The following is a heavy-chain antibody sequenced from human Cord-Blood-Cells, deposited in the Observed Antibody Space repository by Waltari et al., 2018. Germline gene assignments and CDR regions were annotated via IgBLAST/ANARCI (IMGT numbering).Heavy chain of an antibody. V-gene: IGHV3-23*01. J-gene: IGHJ4*02. CDR1: GFTFSSYA. CDR3: AKGFNWSDYDILTGYYDY. Sequence: GGLVQPGGSLRLSCAASGFTFSSYAMSWVRQAPGKGLEWVSAISGSGGSTYYADSGKGRFTISRDNSMNTLYLQMNSLRAEDTAVYYCAKGFNWSDYDILTGYYDYWGQGTLVTVSS. D-gene: IGHD3-9*01. CDR2: ISGSGGST.